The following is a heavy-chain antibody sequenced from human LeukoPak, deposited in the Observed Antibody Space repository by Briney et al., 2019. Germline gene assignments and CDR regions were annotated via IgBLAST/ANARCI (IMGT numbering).Heavy chain of an antibody. Sequence: SETLSLTCGVSGGSITNTNYWTWVRQPPGKGLEWIGEVNLQGSTNYNPSLMGRVAISVDTSENHISLQLTSVSAADTAVYYCAREGGPYRPLDYSGQGTLVTVSS. CDR3: AREGGPYRPLDY. CDR2: VNLQGST. V-gene: IGHV4-4*02. J-gene: IGHJ4*02. CDR1: GGSITNTNY.